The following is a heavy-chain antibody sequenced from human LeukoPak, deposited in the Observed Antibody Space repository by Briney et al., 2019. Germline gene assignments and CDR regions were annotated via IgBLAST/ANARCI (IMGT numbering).Heavy chain of an antibody. Sequence: SETLSLTCTVSGGSISSYYWSWIRQPPGKGLEWIGYIYTSGSTNYNPSLKSRVTISADTSKNQFSRKLSSVTAADTAVYYCARHRRNVGGFDYWGQGTLVTVSS. V-gene: IGHV4-4*09. D-gene: IGHD3-16*01. CDR3: ARHRRNVGGFDY. CDR2: IYTSGST. J-gene: IGHJ4*02. CDR1: GGSISSYY.